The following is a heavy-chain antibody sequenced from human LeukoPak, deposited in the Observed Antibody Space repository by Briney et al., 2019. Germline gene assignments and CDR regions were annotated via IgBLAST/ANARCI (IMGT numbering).Heavy chain of an antibody. J-gene: IGHJ3*02. Sequence: GESLKISCKGSGYSFTSYWIGWVRQMPGKGLEWMGIIYPGDSDTRYSPSFQGQVTISADKSISTAYLQWSSLKASDTAMYYCAGERITMVRGVIVGAFDIWGQGTMVTVSS. CDR1: GYSFTSYW. CDR3: AGERITMVRGVIVGAFDI. V-gene: IGHV5-51*01. D-gene: IGHD3-10*01. CDR2: IYPGDSDT.